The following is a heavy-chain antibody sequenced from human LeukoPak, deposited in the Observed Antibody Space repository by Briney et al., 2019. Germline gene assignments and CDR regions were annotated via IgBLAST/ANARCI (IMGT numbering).Heavy chain of an antibody. J-gene: IGHJ4*02. V-gene: IGHV3-7*02. CDR1: GFTVTNYW. CDR3: VPSSIARLGELSSFDY. Sequence: PGGSLRPSCAASGFTVTNYWMGWVRQAPGKGLEWVANINQDGSQKYYMDSVKGRFTISRDNAKNSLFLQMNSLRAEDTAVYYCVPSSIARLGELSSFDYWGQGTLVTVSS. CDR2: INQDGSQK. D-gene: IGHD3-16*02.